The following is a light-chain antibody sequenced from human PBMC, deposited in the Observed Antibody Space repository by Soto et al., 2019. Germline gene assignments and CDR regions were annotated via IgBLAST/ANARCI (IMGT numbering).Light chain of an antibody. CDR3: SSYAGSSNV. CDR1: SSDVGGYKY. V-gene: IGLV2-8*02. CDR2: EVN. Sequence: QSALTQPPSASRSPGQSVAISCTGTSSDVGGYKYVSWYQQHPGKAPKLMIYEVNKRPSGVPDRFSGSKSGNTASLTVSGLQAEDQADYYCSSYAGSSNVFGTGTKVTVL. J-gene: IGLJ1*01.